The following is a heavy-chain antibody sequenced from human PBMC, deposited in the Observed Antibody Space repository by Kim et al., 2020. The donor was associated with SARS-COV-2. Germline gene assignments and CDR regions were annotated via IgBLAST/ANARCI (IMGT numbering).Heavy chain of an antibody. D-gene: IGHD1-26*01. CDR2: IFFSGST. V-gene: IGHV4-39*01. CDR1: GGSISSSTYY. J-gene: IGHJ4*02. CDR3: ARHFWERWLPYYFDH. Sequence: SETLSLTCSVSGGSISSSTYYWGWVRQPPGKGLEWIGSIFFSGSTYYDPSLKSRVTVSVDTSKNQFSLSLSSVTAADTAIYYCARHFWERWLPYYFDHWGQGTLVTVSS.